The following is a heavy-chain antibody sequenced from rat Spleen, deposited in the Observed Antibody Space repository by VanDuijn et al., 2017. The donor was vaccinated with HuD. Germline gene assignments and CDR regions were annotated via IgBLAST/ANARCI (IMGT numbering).Heavy chain of an antibody. CDR3: ARQYYGYNSYYFDY. J-gene: IGHJ2*01. V-gene: IGHV5-25*01. D-gene: IGHD1-9*01. Sequence: EVQLVESGGDLVQPGRSMKLSCSASGFTFTNYYMAWVRQAPTKGLEWVASISIRGSNIYYRDSVKGRFTISRDNARTTLYLQMDSLRSEDTATYYCARQYYGYNSYYFDYWGQGVMVTVSS. CDR1: GFTFTNYY. CDR2: ISIRGSNI.